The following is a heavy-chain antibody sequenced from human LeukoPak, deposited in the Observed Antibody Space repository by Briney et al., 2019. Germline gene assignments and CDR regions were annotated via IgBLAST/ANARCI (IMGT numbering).Heavy chain of an antibody. CDR3: ARVSDILTGFYYFDY. CDR1: GFTFSSYW. Sequence: GGSLRLSCAASGFTFSSYWMHWVRQAPGKGLVWVSRINSDGSSTSYADSVKGRFTISRDNAKNTLYLQMDSLRAEDTAVYYCARVSDILTGFYYFDYWGQGTLVTVSS. V-gene: IGHV3-74*01. D-gene: IGHD3-9*01. J-gene: IGHJ4*02. CDR2: INSDGSST.